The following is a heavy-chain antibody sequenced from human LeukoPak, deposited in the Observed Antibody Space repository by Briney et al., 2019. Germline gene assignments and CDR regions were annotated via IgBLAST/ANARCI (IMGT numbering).Heavy chain of an antibody. D-gene: IGHD6-13*01. CDR1: GFTFSSYG. CDR2: ISYDGSNK. CDR3: ATHSSSGGFDY. Sequence: GGSLRLPCAASGFTFSSYGMHWVRQAPGKGLEWVAVISYDGSNKYYADSVKGRFTISRDNSKNTLYLQMNSLRAEDTAVYYSATHSSSGGFDYWGQGTLVTVSS. V-gene: IGHV3-30*03. J-gene: IGHJ4*02.